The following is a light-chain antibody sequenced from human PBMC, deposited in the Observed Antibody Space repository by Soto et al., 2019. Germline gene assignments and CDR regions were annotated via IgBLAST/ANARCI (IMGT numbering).Light chain of an antibody. CDR3: QQYYSYPLT. J-gene: IGKJ4*01. CDR1: QGISSY. Sequence: AIRMTQSPSSFSASTGDRVTITCRASQGISSYLAWYQQKPGKAPKLLIYAASTLQSGVPSRFSGSGSGTDFTLTLSGLQSEDLATYYCQQYYSYPLTFGGGTKVEIK. CDR2: AAS. V-gene: IGKV1-8*01.